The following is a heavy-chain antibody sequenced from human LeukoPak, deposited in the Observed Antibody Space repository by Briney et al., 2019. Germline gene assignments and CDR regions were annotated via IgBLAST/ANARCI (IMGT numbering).Heavy chain of an antibody. CDR2: IYHRGSP. J-gene: IGHJ3*02. Sequence: SETLSLTCAVSGGSFRDYYWNWIRQTPGKGLEWIGEIYHRGSPAYNASLKSRLNISVDTSRAHFSLKLSSVTAADTAVYYCARGGAVNGFDIWGQGTGVTVSS. CDR1: GGSFRDYY. V-gene: IGHV4-34*01. CDR3: ARGGAVNGFDI. D-gene: IGHD6-19*01.